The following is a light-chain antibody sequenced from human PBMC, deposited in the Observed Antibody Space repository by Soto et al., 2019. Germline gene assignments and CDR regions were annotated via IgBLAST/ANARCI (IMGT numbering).Light chain of an antibody. CDR2: RAS. J-gene: IGKJ3*01. Sequence: DIQMTQSPSTLSASVGDRVTITCRASQSISSWLAWYQQKPGKAPKLLIYRASNLESGVPSRFTGSGSGTEFTLTISSLHPDDFATYYCQQYKSSILTFGPGTKVDIK. V-gene: IGKV1-5*03. CDR1: QSISSW. CDR3: QQYKSSILT.